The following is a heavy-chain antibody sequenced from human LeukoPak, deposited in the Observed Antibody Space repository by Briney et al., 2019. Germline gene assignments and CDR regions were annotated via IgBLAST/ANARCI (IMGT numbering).Heavy chain of an antibody. Sequence: SGGSLRLSCAASGFTFSSCGFNWVRQASAKGLEWVSSIGPPGTHRYYADSVRGRFTISRDNAKNSMYLQMDGLRDEDTAVYYCATETIGRHYDYWGQGTLLTVSS. V-gene: IGHV3-21*01. CDR1: GFTFSSCG. D-gene: IGHD1-14*01. CDR2: IGPPGTHR. J-gene: IGHJ4*02. CDR3: ATETIGRHYDY.